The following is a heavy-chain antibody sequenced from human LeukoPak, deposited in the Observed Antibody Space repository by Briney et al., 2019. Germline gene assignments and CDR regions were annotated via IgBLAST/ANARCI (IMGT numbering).Heavy chain of an antibody. CDR2: ISYDGSNK. V-gene: IGHV3-30*04. Sequence: PGRSLRLSCAAPEFTFSSYAMHWVRQAPGKGLEWVAVISYDGSNKYYADSVKGRFTISRDNSKNTLYLQMNSLRAEDTAVYYCARSAQPLRYYYYMDVWGKGTTVTVSS. J-gene: IGHJ6*03. CDR1: EFTFSSYA. CDR3: ARSAQPLRYYYYMDV.